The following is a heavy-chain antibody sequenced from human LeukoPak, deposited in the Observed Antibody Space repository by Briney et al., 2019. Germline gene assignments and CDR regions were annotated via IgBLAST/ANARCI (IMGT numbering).Heavy chain of an antibody. CDR1: GFTVSSNY. V-gene: IGHV3-66*02. CDR3: ARTFYGAAFDI. Sequence: GALRLSCAASGFTVSSNYMSWVRQAPGKGLEWVSVIYSGGSTYYADSVKGRFTISRDNSKNTLYLQMNSLRAEDTAVYYCARTFYGAAFDIWGQGTMVTVSS. J-gene: IGHJ3*02. CDR2: IYSGGST. D-gene: IGHD4-17*01.